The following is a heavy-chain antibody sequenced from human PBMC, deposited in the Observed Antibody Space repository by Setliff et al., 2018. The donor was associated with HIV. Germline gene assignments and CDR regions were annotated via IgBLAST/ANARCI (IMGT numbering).Heavy chain of an antibody. CDR3: ASLDGSESPYIYYYYMDV. D-gene: IGHD3-10*01. Sequence: SETLSLTCTVSGGSISSNNYFWGWIRQPPEKGLEWIGSIYYSGSTYYNPSLKSRAAISVDTSKNQISLKLSSVTAADTAVYYCASLDGSESPYIYYYYMDVWGEGTAVTVSS. V-gene: IGHV4-39*01. CDR1: GGSISSNNYF. CDR2: IYYSGST. J-gene: IGHJ6*03.